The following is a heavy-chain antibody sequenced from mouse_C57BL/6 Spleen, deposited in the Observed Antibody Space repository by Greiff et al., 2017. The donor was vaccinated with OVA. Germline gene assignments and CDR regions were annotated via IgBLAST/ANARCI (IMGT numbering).Heavy chain of an antibody. CDR1: GFNIKDDY. J-gene: IGHJ4*01. D-gene: IGHD1-1*01. V-gene: IGHV14-4*01. Sequence: VQLQQSGAELVRPGASVKLSCTASGFNIKDDYMHWVKQRPEQGLEWIGWIDPENGDTEYASKFQGKATITADTSSNTAYLQLSSLTSEDTAVYYCSPFYYYGSSSYAMDYWGQGTSVTVSS. CDR2: IDPENGDT. CDR3: SPFYYYGSSSYAMDY.